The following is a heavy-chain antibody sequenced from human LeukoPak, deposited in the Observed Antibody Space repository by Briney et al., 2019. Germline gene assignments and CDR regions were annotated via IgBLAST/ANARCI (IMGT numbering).Heavy chain of an antibody. D-gene: IGHD5-18*01. Sequence: GGSLRLSCAASGFTFSSYGMHWVRQAPGKGLEWVSGISWNSGSIGYADSVKGRFTISRDNAKNSLYLQMNSLRAEDTAVYYCARVADTAMALGYWYFDLWGRGTLVTVSS. J-gene: IGHJ2*01. V-gene: IGHV3-9*01. CDR2: ISWNSGSI. CDR1: GFTFSSYG. CDR3: ARVADTAMALGYWYFDL.